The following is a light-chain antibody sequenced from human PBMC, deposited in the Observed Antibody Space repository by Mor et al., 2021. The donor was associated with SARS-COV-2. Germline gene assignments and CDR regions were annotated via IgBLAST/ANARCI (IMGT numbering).Light chain of an antibody. Sequence: AITCKTSPTILYTSNKKNHLAWYQQKPGQPPKLLISWASTREFGVPDRFSGRGSGTDFTLTISSLQAEDVAVYYCQQYYSSPQTFG. CDR3: QQYYSSPQT. CDR2: WAS. J-gene: IGKJ1*01. CDR1: PTILYTSNKKNH. V-gene: IGKV4-1*01.